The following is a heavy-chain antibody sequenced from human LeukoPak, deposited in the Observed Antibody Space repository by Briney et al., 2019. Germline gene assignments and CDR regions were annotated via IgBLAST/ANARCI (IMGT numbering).Heavy chain of an antibody. V-gene: IGHV1-69*05. J-gene: IGHJ4*02. Sequence: SVKVSCKASGGTFSSYAISWVRQAPGQGLEWMGGIIPIFGTANYAQKFQGRVTITTDESTSTAYMELSSLRSEDTAVYYCAREPKFVAFSGAATGTGTLEGYFDYWGQGTLVTVSS. D-gene: IGHD2-15*01. CDR3: AREPKFVAFSGAATGTGTLEGYFDY. CDR2: IIPIFGTA. CDR1: GGTFSSYA.